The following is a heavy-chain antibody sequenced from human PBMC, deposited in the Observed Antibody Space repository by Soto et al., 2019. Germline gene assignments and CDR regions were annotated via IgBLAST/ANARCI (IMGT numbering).Heavy chain of an antibody. CDR3: ARDGYGSGSSRLWTFDY. Sequence: ASVKVSCKASGYTFTSYYMHWVRQAPGQGLEWMGIINPSGGSTSYAQKFQGRVTMTRDTSTSTVYMELSSLRSEDTAVYYCARDGYGSGSSRLWTFDYWGQGTLVTVSS. CDR1: GYTFTSYY. D-gene: IGHD3-10*01. V-gene: IGHV1-46*03. J-gene: IGHJ4*02. CDR2: INPSGGST.